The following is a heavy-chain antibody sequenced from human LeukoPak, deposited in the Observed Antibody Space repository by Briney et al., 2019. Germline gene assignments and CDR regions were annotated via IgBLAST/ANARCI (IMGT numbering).Heavy chain of an antibody. Sequence: PGGSLRLSCAASGFMFSSSWMAWVRQAPGKGLEWVANIKEDGSDKNYVDSMKGRFTISRDNAKNSLYLQMNTLRAEDTAVYYCARVGVLSSSWLLYWGQGTLVTVSS. D-gene: IGHD6-13*01. CDR1: GFMFSSSW. CDR2: IKEDGSDK. CDR3: ARVGVLSSSWLLY. J-gene: IGHJ4*02. V-gene: IGHV3-7*01.